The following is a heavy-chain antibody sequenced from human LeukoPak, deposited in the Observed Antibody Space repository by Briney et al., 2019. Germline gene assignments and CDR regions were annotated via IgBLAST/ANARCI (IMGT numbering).Heavy chain of an antibody. V-gene: IGHV4-34*01. J-gene: IGHJ4*02. Sequence: KPSETLSLTCAVYGGSFSGYYWSWIRQPPGKGLEWIGEINHSGSTNYNPSLKSRVTISVDTSKNQFSLKLSSVTAADTAVYYCARGRTGDYVWGSYRYRTNLVFDYWGQGTLVTVSS. CDR2: INHSGST. D-gene: IGHD3-16*02. CDR3: ARGRTGDYVWGSYRYRTNLVFDY. CDR1: GGSFSGYY.